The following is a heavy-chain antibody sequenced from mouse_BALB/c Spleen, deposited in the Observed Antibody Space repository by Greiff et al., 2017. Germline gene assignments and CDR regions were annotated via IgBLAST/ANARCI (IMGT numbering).Heavy chain of an antibody. CDR1: GFNIKDYY. Sequence: VQLQQSGAELVRPGASVKLSCTASGFNIKDYYMHWVKQRPEQGLEWIGWIDPENGDTEYAPKFQGKATVTADTSSNTAYLQLSSLTSEDTAVYYCNAGAPVKAWFAYGGQGTLVTVSA. CDR2: IDPENGDT. V-gene: IGHV14-4*02. D-gene: IGHD6-1*01. CDR3: NAGAPVKAWFAY. J-gene: IGHJ3*01.